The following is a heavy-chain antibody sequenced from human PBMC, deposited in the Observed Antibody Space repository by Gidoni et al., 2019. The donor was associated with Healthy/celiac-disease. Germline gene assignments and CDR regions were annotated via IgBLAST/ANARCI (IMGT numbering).Heavy chain of an antibody. CDR3: ASRSSGWYKDDAFDI. J-gene: IGHJ3*02. CDR1: GGTFRRFA. D-gene: IGHD6-19*01. CDR2: IIPILGIA. V-gene: IGHV1-69*04. Sequence: QVQLVHSGAEVKNPGSSVKVPGRAAGGTFRRFAISWVRQAPGQGLEWMGRIIPILGIANYAQKFQGRVTITADKSTSTAYMELSSLRSEDTAVYYCASRSSGWYKDDAFDIWGQGTMVTVSS.